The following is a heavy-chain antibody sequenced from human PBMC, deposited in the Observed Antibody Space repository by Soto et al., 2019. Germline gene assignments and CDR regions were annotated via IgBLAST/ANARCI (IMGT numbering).Heavy chain of an antibody. V-gene: IGHV3-23*01. Sequence: EVQLLESGGGLVQPGGYLRLSCAASGYTFSSYAMSWVRQAPGKGLEWVSAISGSGGSTYYADSVKGRFTISRDNSKNTLYLQMNSLRAEDTAVYYCAKIDSYSGYDWVHFDSWGQGTLVTVSS. CDR2: ISGSGGST. CDR3: AKIDSYSGYDWVHFDS. CDR1: GYTFSSYA. D-gene: IGHD5-12*01. J-gene: IGHJ4*02.